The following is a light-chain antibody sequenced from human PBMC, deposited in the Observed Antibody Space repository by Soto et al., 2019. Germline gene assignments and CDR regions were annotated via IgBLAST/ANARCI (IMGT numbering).Light chain of an antibody. CDR1: QGINNY. V-gene: IGKV1-27*01. J-gene: IGKJ3*01. CDR2: DAS. CDR3: QNYNHFAFT. Sequence: DIQMTQSPSFLSASIGDRVTITCRASQGINNYLAWYQQKPGKDPNLLIYDASALQSGVPSRFSGSGSGTDFTLAIRSLQPEDVATYYCQNYNHFAFTCGAGTKVDIK.